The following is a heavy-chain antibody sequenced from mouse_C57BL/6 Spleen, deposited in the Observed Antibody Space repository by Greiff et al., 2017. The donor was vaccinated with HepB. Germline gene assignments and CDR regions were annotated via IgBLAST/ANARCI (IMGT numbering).Heavy chain of an antibody. Sequence: QVTLKVSGPGILQPSQTLSLTCSFSVFSLSTFGMGVSWIRQPSGKGLEWLAHIYWDEDKHYKPSLKSRLTISKDTSNNQVFLKITTVDTADTATYYSARRAWGYGSTTWFAYWGQGTLVTVSA. CDR2: IYWDEDK. J-gene: IGHJ3*01. D-gene: IGHD1-1*01. V-gene: IGHV8-9*01. CDR3: ARRAWGYGSTTWFAY. CDR1: VFSLSTFGMG.